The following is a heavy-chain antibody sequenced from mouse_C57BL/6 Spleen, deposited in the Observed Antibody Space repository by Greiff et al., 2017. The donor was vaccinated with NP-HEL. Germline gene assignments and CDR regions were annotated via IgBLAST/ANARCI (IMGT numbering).Heavy chain of an antibody. V-gene: IGHV5-4*01. J-gene: IGHJ3*01. CDR2: ISDGGSYT. CDR1: GFTFSSYA. CDR3: ANLYYDYGPFAY. D-gene: IGHD2-4*01. Sequence: VQLKESGGGLVKPGGSLKLSCAASGFTFSSYAMSWVRQTPEKRLEWVATISDGGSYTYYPDNVKGRFTISRDNAKNNLYLQMSHLKSDDTAMYDCANLYYDYGPFAYWGQGTLVTVSA.